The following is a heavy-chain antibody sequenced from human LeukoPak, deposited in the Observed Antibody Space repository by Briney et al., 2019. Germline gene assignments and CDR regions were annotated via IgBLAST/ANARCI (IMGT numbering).Heavy chain of an antibody. V-gene: IGHV4-39*07. CDR2: IYYSGST. Sequence: SETLSLTCTVSGGSISSGSYYWSWIRQPAGKGLEWIGSIYYSGSTYYNPSLKSRVTISVDTSKNQFSLKLSSVTAADTAVYYCASGTGTVFDYWGQGTLVTVSS. CDR3: ASGTGTVFDY. D-gene: IGHD1/OR15-1a*01. J-gene: IGHJ4*02. CDR1: GGSISSGSYY.